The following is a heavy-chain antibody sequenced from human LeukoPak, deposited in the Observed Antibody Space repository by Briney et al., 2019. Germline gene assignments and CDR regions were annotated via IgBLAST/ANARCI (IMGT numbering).Heavy chain of an antibody. J-gene: IGHJ5*02. CDR3: ARGVLGYCSSTNCYEGFDP. D-gene: IGHD2-2*01. V-gene: IGHV1-46*01. CDR1: GYTFTSYY. CDR2: INPSGGST. Sequence: ASVKVSCKASGYTFTSYYMHWVRQAPGQGPEWMGIINPSGGSTSYAQKFQGRVTMTRDTSTSTVYMELSSLRSEDTAVYYCARGVLGYCSSTNCYEGFDPWGQGTLVTVSS.